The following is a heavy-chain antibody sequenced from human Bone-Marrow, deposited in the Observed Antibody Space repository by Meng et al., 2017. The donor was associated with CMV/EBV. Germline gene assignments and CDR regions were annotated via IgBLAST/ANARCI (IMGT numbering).Heavy chain of an antibody. D-gene: IGHD1-14*01. V-gene: IGHV3-11*04. CDR1: GFSFSDYY. CDR3: AREPASRNFDY. J-gene: IGHJ4*02. CDR2: ISSSGSAI. Sequence: GSLKISCAASGFSFSDYYMSWIRQAPGKGLEWVSYISSSGSAIYYTDSVKGRFTISRDNAKNSLYLQMNSLRAEDTAVYYCAREPASRNFDYWGQGTLVTVSS.